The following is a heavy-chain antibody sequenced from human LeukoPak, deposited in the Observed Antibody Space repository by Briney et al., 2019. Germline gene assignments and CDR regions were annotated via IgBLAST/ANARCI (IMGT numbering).Heavy chain of an antibody. CDR3: ARGGGGYSYGTFDAFDI. V-gene: IGHV1-18*01. Sequence: ASVKVSCKASGYTFTSYGISWVRQAPGQGLEWMGWISAYNGNTNYAQKLQGRVTMTTDTSTSTGYMELRSLRSDDTAVYYCARGGGGYSYGTFDAFDIWGQGTMVTVSS. J-gene: IGHJ3*02. CDR2: ISAYNGNT. D-gene: IGHD5-18*01. CDR1: GYTFTSYG.